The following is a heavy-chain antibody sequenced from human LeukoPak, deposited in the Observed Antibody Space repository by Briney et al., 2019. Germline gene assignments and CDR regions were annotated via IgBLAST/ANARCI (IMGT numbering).Heavy chain of an antibody. CDR1: GYTFTGYY. CDR2: INPNSGGT. V-gene: IGHV1-2*02. J-gene: IGHJ4*02. Sequence: ASVKVSCKASGYTFTGYYMHWVRQAPGQGLEWMGWINPNSGGTNYAQKFQGRVTMTWDTSISTAYMELSRLRSDDTAVYYCARVESIHGGYYFDYWGQGTLVTVSS. D-gene: IGHD3-16*01. CDR3: ARVESIHGGYYFDY.